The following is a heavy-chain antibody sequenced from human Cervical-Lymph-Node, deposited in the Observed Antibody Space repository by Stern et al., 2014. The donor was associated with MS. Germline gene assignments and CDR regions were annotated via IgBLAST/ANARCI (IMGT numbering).Heavy chain of an antibody. CDR2: INTNTGNS. CDR3: ARDFVDTAMVTRPDYLDF. Sequence: QVQLVESGSELKKPGASVKVSCKASGYTFTNYPMNWVRQAPGQGLEWMGWINTNTGNSTYAQGFTGRFVFSLDTSVSTAYLQISSLKAEDTAVYYCARDFVDTAMVTRPDYLDFWGQGTLVTVSS. V-gene: IGHV7-4-1*02. J-gene: IGHJ4*02. CDR1: GYTFTNYP. D-gene: IGHD5-18*01.